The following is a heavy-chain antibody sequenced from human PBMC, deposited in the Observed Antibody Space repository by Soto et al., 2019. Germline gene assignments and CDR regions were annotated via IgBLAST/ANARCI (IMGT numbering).Heavy chain of an antibody. J-gene: IGHJ5*02. V-gene: IGHV4-31*03. CDR2: IYYTGST. CDR3: ARLTDDHGGNSDWLAP. CDR1: GASISSGGYY. D-gene: IGHD4-17*01. Sequence: QVQLQESGPGLVKPSQTLSLTCTVSGASISSGGYYWSWIRQHPGRGLEWIGYIYYTGSTFYNPSLKSRVTISVDTSKTQCALRLSSVTAADTAVYYCARLTDDHGGNSDWLAPWGQGTLVTVSS.